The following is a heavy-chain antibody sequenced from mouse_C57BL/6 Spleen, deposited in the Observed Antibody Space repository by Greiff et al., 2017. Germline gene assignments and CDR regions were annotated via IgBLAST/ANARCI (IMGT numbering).Heavy chain of an antibody. CDR1: GFTFSDYY. CDR2: INYDGSST. D-gene: IGHD2-13*01. V-gene: IGHV5-16*01. J-gene: IGHJ1*03. CDR3: ARGDYSGYFDV. Sequence: DVKLVESEGGLVQPGSSMKLSCTASGFTFSDYYMAWVRQVPEKGLEWVANINYDGSSTYYLDSLKSRFIISRDNAKNILYLQMSSLKSEDTATYYCARGDYSGYFDVWGTGTTVTVSS.